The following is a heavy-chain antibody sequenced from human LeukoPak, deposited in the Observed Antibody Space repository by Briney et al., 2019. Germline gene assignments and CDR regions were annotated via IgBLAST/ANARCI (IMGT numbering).Heavy chain of an antibody. V-gene: IGHV1-2*02. CDR1: GYTFTGYY. J-gene: IGHJ6*03. Sequence: ASVKVSCKASGYTFTGYYMHWVRQAPGQGLEWMGWINPNSGGTNYAQKFQGRVTMTRDTSISTAYMELSRLRSDDTAVYYCASGTLIGSSTSPRYYYYMDVWGKGTTVTVSS. D-gene: IGHD2-2*01. CDR3: ASGTLIGSSTSPRYYYYMDV. CDR2: INPNSGGT.